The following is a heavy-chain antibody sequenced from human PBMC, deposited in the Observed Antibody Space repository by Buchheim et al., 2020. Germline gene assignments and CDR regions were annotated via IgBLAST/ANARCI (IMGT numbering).Heavy chain of an antibody. CDR2: ISADSGDT. V-gene: IGHV1-18*01. CDR3: VRDPGFDF. Sequence: QVHLVQSGPEVRKPGASVKVSCKASGYTFINYGLIWVRQAPGQGPEWMAWISADSGDTSYARKFQGRLTLTTETSTNTAYMELKSLRSDDTAIYYCVRDPGFDFWGQGTL. CDR1: GYTFINYG. J-gene: IGHJ4*02.